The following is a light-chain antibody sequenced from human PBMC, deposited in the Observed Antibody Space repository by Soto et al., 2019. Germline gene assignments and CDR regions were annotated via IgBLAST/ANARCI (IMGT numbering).Light chain of an antibody. J-gene: IGLJ3*02. CDR3: ETWDSNTWV. CDR2: LEGSGSY. Sequence: QLVLTQSSSASASLGSSVKLTCTLSSGHSTYIIAWHQQQPGKAPRYLMKLEGSGSYDKANGVPDRFSGSSSGTDRYLTISNLQFEDEADYYCETWDSNTWVFGGGTKVTVL. CDR1: SGHSTYI. V-gene: IGLV4-60*02.